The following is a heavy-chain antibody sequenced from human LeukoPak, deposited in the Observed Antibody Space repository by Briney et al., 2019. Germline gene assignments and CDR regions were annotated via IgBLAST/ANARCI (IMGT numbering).Heavy chain of an antibody. D-gene: IGHD2-2*01. CDR1: GFTFSSYG. CDR2: IQYDGTNK. V-gene: IGHV3-30*02. Sequence: PGGSLRLSCAASGFTFSSYGMHWVRQAPGKGLEWVTFIQYDGTNKYYSDSVKGRFTISRDNSKNTLFLQMNSLRAEDTAVYYCAKDTPDIVVVPTADLYFDYWGQGTLVTVPS. J-gene: IGHJ4*02. CDR3: AKDTPDIVVVPTADLYFDY.